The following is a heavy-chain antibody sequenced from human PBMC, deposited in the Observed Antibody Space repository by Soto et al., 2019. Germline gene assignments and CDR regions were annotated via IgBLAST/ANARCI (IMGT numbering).Heavy chain of an antibody. CDR2: INSDGSST. V-gene: IGHV3-74*01. CDR3: ARDPTYDILTGSKTIYYYYGMDV. D-gene: IGHD3-9*01. J-gene: IGHJ6*02. CDR1: GFTFSSYW. Sequence: GGFLRLSCAASGFTFSSYWRHWVRQAPGKGLVWVSRINSDGSSTSYADSVKGRFTISRDNAKNTLYLQMNSLRAEDTAVYYCARDPTYDILTGSKTIYYYYGMDVWGQGTTVTVSS.